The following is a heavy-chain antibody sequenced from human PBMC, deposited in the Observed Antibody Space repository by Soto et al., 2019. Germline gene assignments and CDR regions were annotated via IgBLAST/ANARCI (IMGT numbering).Heavy chain of an antibody. D-gene: IGHD2-2*01. J-gene: IGHJ4*02. V-gene: IGHV3-30*18. CDR1: GFTFSSYG. Sequence: GGSLRLSCAASGFTFSSYGMHWVRQAPGKGLEWVAVISYDGSNKYYADSVKGRFTISRDNSKNTLYLQMNSLRAEDTAVYYCAKEGGWGCSSTSCYVPYFDYWGQGTLVTVSS. CDR3: AKEGGWGCSSTSCYVPYFDY. CDR2: ISYDGSNK.